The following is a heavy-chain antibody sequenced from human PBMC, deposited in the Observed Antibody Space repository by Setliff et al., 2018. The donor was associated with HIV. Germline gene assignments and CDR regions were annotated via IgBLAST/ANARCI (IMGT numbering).Heavy chain of an antibody. CDR3: ARGTAPRPASVLEFLEWLFPNWFDP. CDR1: GYTFTSYY. J-gene: IGHJ5*02. D-gene: IGHD3-3*02. Sequence: GASVKVSCKASGYTFTSYYMHWVRQAPGQGLEWMGIINPSGGSTSYAQKFQGRVTMTRDTSISTAYMELSSLRSDDTAVYYCARGTAPRPASVLEFLEWLFPNWFDPWGQGTLVTVSS. V-gene: IGHV1-46*01. CDR2: INPSGGST.